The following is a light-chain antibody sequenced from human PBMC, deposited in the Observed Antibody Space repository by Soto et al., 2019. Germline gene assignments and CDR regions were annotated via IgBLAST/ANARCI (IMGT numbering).Light chain of an antibody. Sequence: EILLTQSPDSLSLSPGDRATLSCRASQSFSSTFFAWYQQKPGQAPRLLIYGASSRATGIPDRFSGSGSGIDFTLTISRLEPEDFAVYYCQQYASSVTFDQGTKVEIK. CDR3: QQYASSVT. CDR2: GAS. V-gene: IGKV3-20*01. CDR1: QSFSSTF. J-gene: IGKJ1*01.